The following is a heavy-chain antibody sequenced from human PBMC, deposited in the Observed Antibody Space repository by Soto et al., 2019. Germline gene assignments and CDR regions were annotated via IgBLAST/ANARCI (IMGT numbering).Heavy chain of an antibody. CDR1: GGSFTSNNW. CDR2: IYRTGST. Sequence: QVQLQESGPGLVKPSGTLSLTCAVSGGSFTSNNWWTWVRQPPGQGLEWIGEIYRTGSTNYNPSLKSRLPISLDKSENQFSLKVTSLTAADTAVYYCASRDPGTSVDYWGQGTLVTVSS. D-gene: IGHD1-7*01. J-gene: IGHJ4*02. CDR3: ASRDPGTSVDY. V-gene: IGHV4-4*02.